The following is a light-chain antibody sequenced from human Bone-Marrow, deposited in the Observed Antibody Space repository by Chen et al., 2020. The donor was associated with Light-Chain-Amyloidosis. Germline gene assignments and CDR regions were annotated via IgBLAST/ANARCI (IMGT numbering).Light chain of an antibody. CDR2: DDS. J-gene: IGLJ3*02. V-gene: IGLV3-21*02. CDR1: NIGSTS. CDR3: QVWDRSRDRPV. Sequence: SYVLTQPSSVSVAPGQTATIACGGNNIGSTSVHWYQQTPGQAPLLVGYDDSDRPSGIPERVSGANSGITATLTISRVEAGDEADYYCQVWDRSRDRPVFGGGTKLTVL.